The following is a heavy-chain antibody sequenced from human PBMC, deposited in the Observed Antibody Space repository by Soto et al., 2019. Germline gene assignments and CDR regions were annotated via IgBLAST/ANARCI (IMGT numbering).Heavy chain of an antibody. Sequence: SSVKVSCKASGYTFTGYYMHWVRQAPGQGLEWMGWINPNSGGTNYAQKFQGWVTMTRDTSISTAYMELSRLRSDDTAVYYCARAVRPAAIPNWFDTWGQGTLVRVYS. CDR1: GYTFTGYY. J-gene: IGHJ5*02. D-gene: IGHD2-2*01. V-gene: IGHV1-2*04. CDR2: INPNSGGT. CDR3: ARAVRPAAIPNWFDT.